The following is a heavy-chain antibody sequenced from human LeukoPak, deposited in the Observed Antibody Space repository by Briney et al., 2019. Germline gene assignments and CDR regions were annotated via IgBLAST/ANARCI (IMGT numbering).Heavy chain of an antibody. Sequence: SVKVSCKASGGTFSSYAISWVRQAPGQGLEWMGGIIPIFGTANYAQKFEGRVTITTDESTSTAYMELSSLRSEDTAVYYCARDLIGNWQSPTYSWFDPWGQGTLVTVSS. J-gene: IGHJ5*02. D-gene: IGHD1-1*01. CDR2: IIPIFGTA. CDR3: ARDLIGNWQSPTYSWFDP. V-gene: IGHV1-69*05. CDR1: GGTFSSYA.